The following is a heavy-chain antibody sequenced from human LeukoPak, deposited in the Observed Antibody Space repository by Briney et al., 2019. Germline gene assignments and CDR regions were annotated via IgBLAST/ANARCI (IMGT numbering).Heavy chain of an antibody. CDR3: ARHGFLNAYSGWYIY. J-gene: IGHJ4*02. Sequence: GESLKISCKGSGYCFTSYWISWVRQMPGKGLEWMGRIVPSDSYTNYSPSFQGHVTISADKSISTAYLQWSSRKASDTAMYYCARHGFLNAYSGWYIYRGQGTLVTVSS. CDR2: IVPSDSYT. D-gene: IGHD6-19*01. V-gene: IGHV5-10-1*01. CDR1: GYCFTSYW.